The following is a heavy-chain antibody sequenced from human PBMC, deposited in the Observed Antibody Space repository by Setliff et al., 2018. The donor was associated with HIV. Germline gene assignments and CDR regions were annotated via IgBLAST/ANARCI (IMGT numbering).Heavy chain of an antibody. V-gene: IGHV4-39*07. D-gene: IGHD3-10*01. CDR3: ARARGPEGYFDS. CDR2: IYYSGST. Sequence: SETLSLTCTVSGGSINTGSYYWGWIRQPPGKGLESVGTIYYSGSTYYKSSLKSRLTISVDTSKNQFSLKMSSVTAADTAVYYCARARGPEGYFDSWGQGTLVTVSS. CDR1: GGSINTGSYY. J-gene: IGHJ4*02.